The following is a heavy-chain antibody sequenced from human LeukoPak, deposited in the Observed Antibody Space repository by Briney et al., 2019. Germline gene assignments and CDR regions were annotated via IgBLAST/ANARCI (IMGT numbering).Heavy chain of an antibody. CDR3: ARRAGAYTHPYDY. CDR1: GFTVSGNS. V-gene: IGHV3-53*01. J-gene: IGHJ4*02. CDR2: IYSAGSI. Sequence: AGGSLRLSCTVSGFTVSGNSMSWVRQAPGKGLEWVSVIYSAGSIYYSDSVKSRFTISIDNSKNTLYLQMNSLRAEDTAVYYCARRAGAYTHPYDYCGQGTLVTVSS. D-gene: IGHD3-16*01.